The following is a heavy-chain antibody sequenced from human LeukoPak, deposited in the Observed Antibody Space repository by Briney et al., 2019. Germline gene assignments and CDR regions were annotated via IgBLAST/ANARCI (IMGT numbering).Heavy chain of an antibody. J-gene: IGHJ6*02. D-gene: IGHD3-9*01. CDR1: GGSFSGYY. CDR3: ARVNYDILTGYSRVRMDV. CDR2: IYYSGST. Sequence: SETLSLTCAVYGGSFSGYYWGWIRQPPGKGLEWIGSIYYSGSTYYNPSLKSRVTISVDTSKNQFSLKLSSVTAADTAVYYCARVNYDILTGYSRVRMDVWGQGTTVTVSS. V-gene: IGHV4-39*01.